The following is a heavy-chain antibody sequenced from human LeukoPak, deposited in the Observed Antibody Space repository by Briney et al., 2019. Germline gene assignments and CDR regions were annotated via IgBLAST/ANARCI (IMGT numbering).Heavy chain of an antibody. Sequence: ASVKVSCKASGYTFTNYAFSWVRQAPGQGLEWMGWINTNNGNTNYVRRLQGRVTMTTDTSTSTAYMELRSLRSDDTAVYYCAREREETYGSGSYTFDHWGQGTLVTVSS. V-gene: IGHV1-18*01. J-gene: IGHJ4*02. CDR3: AREREETYGSGSYTFDH. CDR1: GYTFTNYA. CDR2: INTNNGNT. D-gene: IGHD3-10*01.